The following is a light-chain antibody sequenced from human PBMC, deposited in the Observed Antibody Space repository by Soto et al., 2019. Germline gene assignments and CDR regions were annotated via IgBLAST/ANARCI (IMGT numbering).Light chain of an antibody. V-gene: IGLV2-11*01. Sequence: QSVLTQPRSVSGYPGQSVTISCTGTSSDVGGYNYVSWYQQHPGKAPKLMIFDVSKRPSGVPDRFSGSKSANTASLTISGLQAEDEADYYCCSYAGSYTYVFGTGTKVTVL. CDR1: SSDVGGYNY. J-gene: IGLJ1*01. CDR3: CSYAGSYTYV. CDR2: DVS.